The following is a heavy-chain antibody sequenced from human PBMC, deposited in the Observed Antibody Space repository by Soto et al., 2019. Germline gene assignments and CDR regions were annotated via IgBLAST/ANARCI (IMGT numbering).Heavy chain of an antibody. J-gene: IGHJ6*02. V-gene: IGHV1-2*02. CDR2: INPNSGGT. Sequence: ASVKVSCKASGYTFTGYYMHWVRQAPGQGREWMGWINPNSGGTNYAQKFQGRVTMTRDTSISTAYMELSRLRSDDTAVYYCARVGLRCSSTSCYIDYGMDVWGQGXTVTVYS. D-gene: IGHD2-2*02. CDR1: GYTFTGYY. CDR3: ARVGLRCSSTSCYIDYGMDV.